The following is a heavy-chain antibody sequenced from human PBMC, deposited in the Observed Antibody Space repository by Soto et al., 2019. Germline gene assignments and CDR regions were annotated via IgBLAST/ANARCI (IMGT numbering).Heavy chain of an antibody. CDR3: ATDQSKPDYGADVRFDY. J-gene: IGHJ4*02. CDR1: GYTLTELS. CDR2: FDPEDGET. Sequence: ASGKVSCKVSGYTLTELSMHWVRQAPGKGLEWMGGFDPEDGETIYAQKFQGRVTMTEDTSTDTAYMELSSLRSEDTAVYYCATDQSKPDYGADVRFDYWSQVTLVTVSS. D-gene: IGHD4-17*01. V-gene: IGHV1-24*01.